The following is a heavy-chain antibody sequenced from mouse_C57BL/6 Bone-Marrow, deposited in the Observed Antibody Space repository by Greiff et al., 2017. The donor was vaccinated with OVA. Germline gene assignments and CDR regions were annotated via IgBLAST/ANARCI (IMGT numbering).Heavy chain of an antibody. J-gene: IGHJ4*01. CDR2: ISDGGSYT. Sequence: EVQRVESGGGLVKPGGSLKLSCAASGFTFSSYAMSWVRQTPEKRLEWVATISDGGSYTYYPDNVKGRFTISRDNAKNNLYLQMSHLKSEDTAMYYCARDPLYYYGSSPLAMDYWGQGTSVTVSS. V-gene: IGHV5-4*01. CDR3: ARDPLYYYGSSPLAMDY. CDR1: GFTFSSYA. D-gene: IGHD1-1*01.